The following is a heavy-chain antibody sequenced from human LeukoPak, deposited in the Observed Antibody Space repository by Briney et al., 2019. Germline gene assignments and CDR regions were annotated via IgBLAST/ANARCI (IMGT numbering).Heavy chain of an antibody. CDR2: IFPSGGEI. CDR3: AKDRWFRESLPAHFEY. D-gene: IGHD3-10*01. CDR1: GFTFSTFA. J-gene: IGHJ4*02. V-gene: IGHV3-23*01. Sequence: GGSLRLSCAASGFTFSTFAMIWVRQPPGKGLEWVSSIFPSGGEIHYADSVRGRFTISRDNSKSTLYLQMNSLRVEDTAFYYCAKDRWFRESLPAHFEYWGQKTLVTVSS.